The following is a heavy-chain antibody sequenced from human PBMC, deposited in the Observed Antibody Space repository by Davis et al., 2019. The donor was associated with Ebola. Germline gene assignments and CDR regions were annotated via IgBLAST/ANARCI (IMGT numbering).Heavy chain of an antibody. V-gene: IGHV3-23*01. D-gene: IGHD6-19*01. CDR2: ISGSAGSA. CDR3: AKGWLADFDY. CDR1: GFTFSNYA. Sequence: GGSLRLSCVVPGFTFSNYAMSWVRQAPGKGLEWVSSISGSAGSAYYADSVKGRFTISRDNSKNTLYLQMHSLRPEDTAVYYCAKGWLADFDYWGQGTLVTVSS. J-gene: IGHJ4*02.